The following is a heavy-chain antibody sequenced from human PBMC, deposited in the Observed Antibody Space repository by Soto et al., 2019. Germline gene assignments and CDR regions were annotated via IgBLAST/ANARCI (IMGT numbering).Heavy chain of an antibody. CDR3: ARLYGDNDY. CDR2: ITWNGGRT. J-gene: IGHJ4*02. D-gene: IGHD4-17*01. Sequence: GGSLRLSCAASGFTFDDYDMTWVRQAPGKGLEWVSGITWNGGRTGYADSVKGRFTISRDNAKNSLYMQMNSLRAEDTALYYCARLYGDNDYWGQGTLVTVSS. V-gene: IGHV3-20*04. CDR1: GFTFDDYD.